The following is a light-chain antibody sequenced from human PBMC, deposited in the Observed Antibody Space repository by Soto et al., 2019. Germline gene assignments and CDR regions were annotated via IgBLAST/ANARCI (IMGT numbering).Light chain of an antibody. Sequence: VLTQSPATLSVSPGESATLSCRASQSVSSHLAWYQQKPGQAPRLLIYGASTRATGSPARFSGSGSGTDFTLTISRLEPEDFAVYYCQQYGSSPRTFGQGTKVDIK. V-gene: IGKV3-20*01. CDR3: QQYGSSPRT. CDR2: GAS. CDR1: QSVSSH. J-gene: IGKJ1*01.